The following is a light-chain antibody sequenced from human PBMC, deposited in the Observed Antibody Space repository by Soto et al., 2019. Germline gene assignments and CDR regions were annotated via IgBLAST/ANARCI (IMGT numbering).Light chain of an antibody. CDR2: GAS. V-gene: IGKV3-15*01. Sequence: EIVMTQSPATLSVSPGERATLSCRDSQNVNSNLAWYQQKPGQAPRLLIYGASTRATGIPARFSGSGSGTVFTLAVSGLQSEDFAVYYCQQYNNWPRTFGPGTKVDF. CDR3: QQYNNWPRT. J-gene: IGKJ3*01. CDR1: QNVNSN.